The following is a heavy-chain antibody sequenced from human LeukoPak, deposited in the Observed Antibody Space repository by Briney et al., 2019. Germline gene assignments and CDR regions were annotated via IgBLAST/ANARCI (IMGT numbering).Heavy chain of an antibody. D-gene: IGHD1-1*01. CDR2: VDHTGST. Sequence: SETLSLTCSVSDDSITMYYWTWIRQPPGRGLEWIGYVDHTGSTNFNPSLNGLVSISRDTTKNLLSLRLRSVTAADTAVYFCARGRVSSSTWYSTYYYYFYMDVWGKGTTVTVSS. V-gene: IGHV4-59*01. CDR1: DDSITMYY. CDR3: ARGRVSSSTWYSTYYYYFYMDV. J-gene: IGHJ6*03.